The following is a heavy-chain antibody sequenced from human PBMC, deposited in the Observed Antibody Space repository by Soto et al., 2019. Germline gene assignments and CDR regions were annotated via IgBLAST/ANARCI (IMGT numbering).Heavy chain of an antibody. CDR2: IYYSGST. CDR1: GGSISSGGYY. J-gene: IGHJ4*02. Sequence: PSETLSLTCTVSGGSISSGGYYWSWIRQHPGKGLEWIGYIYYSGSTYYNPSLKSRVTISVDTSKNQFSLKLSSVTAADTAVYYCARNEGVIGPFDYRGQRTLVTVSS. D-gene: IGHD3-16*02. CDR3: ARNEGVIGPFDY. V-gene: IGHV4-31*03.